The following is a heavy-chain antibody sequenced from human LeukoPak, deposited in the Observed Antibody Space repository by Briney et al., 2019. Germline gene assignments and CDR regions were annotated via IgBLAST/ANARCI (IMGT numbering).Heavy chain of an antibody. D-gene: IGHD3-10*01. V-gene: IGHV4-4*02. CDR3: AREGTSGYSIDP. CDR1: GASISSSNW. CDR2: IYHSGSN. J-gene: IGHJ5*02. Sequence: SSTLFLSCVVTGASISSSNWWSWVRQAPGEGQEGTGEIYHSGSNNYNPSLKSRVTISVDKSNNHFSPKVSSVTAADTAVYYCAREGTSGYSIDPWGQGTLVTVSS.